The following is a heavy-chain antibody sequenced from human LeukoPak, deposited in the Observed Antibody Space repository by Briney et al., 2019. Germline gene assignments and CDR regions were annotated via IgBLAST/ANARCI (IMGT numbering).Heavy chain of an antibody. Sequence: SETLSLTCTVSGGSISSSSYYWGWIRQPPGKGLEWIGEINHSGSTNYNPSLKSRVTISVDKSKNQFSLKLSSVTAADTAVYYCARGGNSDLFDYWGQGTLVTVSS. CDR1: GGSISSSSYY. CDR3: ARGGNSDLFDY. J-gene: IGHJ4*02. D-gene: IGHD4-23*01. V-gene: IGHV4-39*07. CDR2: INHSGST.